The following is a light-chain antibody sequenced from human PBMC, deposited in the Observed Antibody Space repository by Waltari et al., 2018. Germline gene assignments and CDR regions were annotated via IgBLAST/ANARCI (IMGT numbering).Light chain of an antibody. J-gene: IGKJ1*01. CDR2: GTS. Sequence: EIVLTQSPGTLSLSPGERATLSCRASESVSRALAWYPPKPGQAPRLLIYGTSNRATGIPDRFSGSGSGTDFSLTISRLEPEDVAVYFCQHYVRLPATFGQGTKVEIK. CDR3: QHYVRLPAT. CDR1: ESVSRA. V-gene: IGKV3-20*01.